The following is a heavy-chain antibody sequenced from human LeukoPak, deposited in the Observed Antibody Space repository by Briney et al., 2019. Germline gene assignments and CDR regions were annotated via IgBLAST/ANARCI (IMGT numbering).Heavy chain of an antibody. D-gene: IGHD4-11*01. CDR3: ARPQRLQRNWFDP. V-gene: IGHV4-39*01. J-gene: IGHJ5*02. CDR2: IYYSGST. Sequence: SETLSLTCTVSGGSISSSSYYWGWIRQPPGKGLEWIGSIYYSGSTYYNPSLKSRVTISVDTSKNQFSLKLSSVTAADTAVYYCARPQRLQRNWFDPWGQGTLVTVSS. CDR1: GGSISSSSYY.